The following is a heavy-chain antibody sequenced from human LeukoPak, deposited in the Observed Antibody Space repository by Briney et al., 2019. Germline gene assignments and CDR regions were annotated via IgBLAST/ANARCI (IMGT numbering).Heavy chain of an antibody. CDR3: ARYADTAISFDY. J-gene: IGHJ4*02. Sequence: PSQTLSLTCAVSGGSISSGGYYWSWLRQHPGKGLEWIGYIYYSGSTYYNPSLKSRVTISVDTSKNQFSLKLSSVTAAATAVYYCARYADTAISFDYWGQGTLVTVSS. CDR2: IYYSGST. D-gene: IGHD5-18*01. V-gene: IGHV4-31*11. CDR1: GGSISSGGYY.